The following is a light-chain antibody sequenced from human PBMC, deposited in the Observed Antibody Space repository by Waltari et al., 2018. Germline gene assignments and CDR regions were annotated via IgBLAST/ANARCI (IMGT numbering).Light chain of an antibody. J-gene: IGKJ1*01. V-gene: IGKV3-20*01. CDR3: QNHERLPAV. Sequence: EIVLTQSPGTLSLSPGERATLSCRASQSISWFLAWYQQKPGQAPRLLIYAASNRATGIPDRFSGSGSGTDFSLTISRLEPEDFAVYFCQNHERLPAVFGQGTKVEIK. CDR1: QSISWF. CDR2: AAS.